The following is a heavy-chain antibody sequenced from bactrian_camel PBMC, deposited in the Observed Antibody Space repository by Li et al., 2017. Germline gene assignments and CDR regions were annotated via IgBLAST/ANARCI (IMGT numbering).Heavy chain of an antibody. CDR1: GYTYSSYS. CDR3: TADGCINGDYGFEFSY. Sequence: HVQLVESGGGSVQAGGSLRLSCVGSGYTYSSYSYSTYSVGWFRQAPGQEREGVAAIDADGSTSYADSVKGRFTISQDNAKKNLYLQMDSLKPEDTAVYYCTADGCINGDYGFEFSYWGQGTQVTVS. V-gene: IGHV3S53*01. J-gene: IGHJ4*01. D-gene: IGHD4*01. CDR2: IDADGST.